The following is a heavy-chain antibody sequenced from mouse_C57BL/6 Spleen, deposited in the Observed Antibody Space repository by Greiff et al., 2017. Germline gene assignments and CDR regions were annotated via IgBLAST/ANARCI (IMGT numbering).Heavy chain of an antibody. Sequence: VQLQESGPELVKPGASVKLSCKASGYTFTSYDINWVKQRPGQGLEWIGWIYPRDGSTKYNEKFKGKATLTVDTSSSTAYMELHSLTSEVSAVYFCARSGTRYAMANWGQGTSATVSS. CDR1: GYTFTSYD. V-gene: IGHV1-85*01. J-gene: IGHJ4*01. D-gene: IGHD3-1*01. CDR2: IYPRDGST. CDR3: ARSGTRYAMAN.